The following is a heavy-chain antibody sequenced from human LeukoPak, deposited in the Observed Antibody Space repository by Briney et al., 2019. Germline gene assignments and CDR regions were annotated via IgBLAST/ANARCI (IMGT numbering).Heavy chain of an antibody. Sequence: SETLSLTCTVSGGXISSSSYYWDWIRQSPGKGLEWIGHIYSGGSTYYTPSLKSRVTISVDTSKNQFSLKLSSVSAADTAIYFCARHSRSGSGGYENAFDIWGQGTMVTVSS. V-gene: IGHV4-39*01. CDR1: GGXISSSSYY. D-gene: IGHD5-12*01. CDR3: ARHSRSGSGGYENAFDI. CDR2: IYSGGST. J-gene: IGHJ3*02.